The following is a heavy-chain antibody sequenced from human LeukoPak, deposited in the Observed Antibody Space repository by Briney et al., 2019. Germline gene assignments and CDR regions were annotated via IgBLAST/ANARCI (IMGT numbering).Heavy chain of an antibody. Sequence: PGGSLRLSCAASGFTFSSYSMNWVRQAPGKGLEWVSSISSSSSYIYYADSVKVRFTISRDNAKNSLYLQMNSLRAEDTAVYYCARGVGSSGWYDGGYFDYWGQGTLVTVSS. CDR1: GFTFSSYS. J-gene: IGHJ4*02. CDR3: ARGVGSSGWYDGGYFDY. V-gene: IGHV3-21*01. D-gene: IGHD6-19*01. CDR2: ISSSSSYI.